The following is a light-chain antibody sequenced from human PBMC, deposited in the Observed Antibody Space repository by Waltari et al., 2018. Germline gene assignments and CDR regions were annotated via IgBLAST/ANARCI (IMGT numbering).Light chain of an antibody. CDR1: QSVSSIY. CDR3: QQYDSSPMYT. Sequence: DIVLTQSPATLSLSPGERATLPCRASQSVSSIYLAWYQQKPGQAPRLLSYGASSRATGIPDRFSGSGSGTDFTLTISRLEPEDFAVYYCQQYDSSPMYTFGQGTKLEIK. J-gene: IGKJ2*01. CDR2: GAS. V-gene: IGKV3-20*01.